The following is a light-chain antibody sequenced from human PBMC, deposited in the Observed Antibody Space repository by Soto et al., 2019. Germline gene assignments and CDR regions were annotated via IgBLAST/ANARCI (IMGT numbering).Light chain of an antibody. V-gene: IGKV1-9*01. J-gene: IGKJ1*01. Sequence: DIQLTQSPSFLSASVGDRVTITCRASQGISSDLAWYQQNPGKAPKLLIYAASTLQNGVPSTFSGSGSGTEFTLTISSLQPEDFGTYYCQHYNSYSRTFGQGTKVDIK. CDR2: AAS. CDR1: QGISSD. CDR3: QHYNSYSRT.